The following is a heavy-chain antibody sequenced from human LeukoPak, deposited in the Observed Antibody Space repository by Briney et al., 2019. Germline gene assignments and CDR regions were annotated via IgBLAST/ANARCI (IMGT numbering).Heavy chain of an antibody. D-gene: IGHD6-19*01. Sequence: ASVKVSCKASGYTFTSYYMHWVRQAPGQGLEWMGIINPSGGSTSYAQKFRGRVTMTRDTSISTAYMELSRLTSDDTAVYYCARGVAGPYYYYYMDVWGRGTTVTVSS. CDR3: ARGVAGPYYYYYMDV. V-gene: IGHV1-46*01. CDR2: INPSGGST. J-gene: IGHJ6*03. CDR1: GYTFTSYY.